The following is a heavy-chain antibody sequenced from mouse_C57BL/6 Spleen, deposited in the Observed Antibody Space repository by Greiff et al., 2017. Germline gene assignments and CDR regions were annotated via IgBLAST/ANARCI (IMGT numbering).Heavy chain of an antibody. CDR1: GYTFTSYW. D-gene: IGHD4-1*01. Sequence: QVHVKQPGAELVKPGASVKLSCKASGYTFTSYWMHWVKQRPGQGLEWIGMINPNSGSTNYNEKFKSKATLTVDKSSSTAYMQLSSLTSEDSAVYYCARGIAGYYFDYWGQGTTLTVSS. J-gene: IGHJ2*01. CDR2: INPNSGST. V-gene: IGHV1-64*01. CDR3: ARGIAGYYFDY.